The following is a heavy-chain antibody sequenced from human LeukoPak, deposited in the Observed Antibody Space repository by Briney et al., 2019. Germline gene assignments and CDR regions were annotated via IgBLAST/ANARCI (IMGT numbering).Heavy chain of an antibody. Sequence: GGSLRLSCTASGFIFASYAMTWVRQAPGKGLEWVSTIIASGGGTFYADSVKGRFTISRDNSKNTLYLQMDSLRAEDTAVYYCAKVGGYCTSTSCYAYFDYWGQGALVTVSS. J-gene: IGHJ4*02. V-gene: IGHV3-23*01. CDR3: AKVGGYCTSTSCYAYFDY. D-gene: IGHD2-2*01. CDR1: GFIFASYA. CDR2: IIASGGGT.